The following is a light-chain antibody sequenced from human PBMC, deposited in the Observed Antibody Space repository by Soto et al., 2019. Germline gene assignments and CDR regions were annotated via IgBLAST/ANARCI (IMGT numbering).Light chain of an antibody. CDR3: QQYNSYSIT. V-gene: IGKV1-39*01. Sequence: DIQMTQSPASLSASLGDRITITCRASQGIATYLNWYQQRPGKAPKLLIYAASGLQSGVPSRFSGSGSGTDFTLTISSLQPEDFATYYCQQYNSYSITFGQGTRLEIK. J-gene: IGKJ5*01. CDR1: QGIATY. CDR2: AAS.